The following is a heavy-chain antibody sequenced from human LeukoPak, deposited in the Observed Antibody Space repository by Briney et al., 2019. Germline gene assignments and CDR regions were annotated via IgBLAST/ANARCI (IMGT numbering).Heavy chain of an antibody. D-gene: IGHD2-21*02. CDR3: AKGGGTAWDY. J-gene: IGHJ4*02. Sequence: AGGSLRLSCAASGFTFSNYAMSWVRQAPGKGLEWVSDISGSGGSKYYPDSVKGRFTISRDNSKNTSYLQMNSLRAEDTALYYCAKGGGTAWDYWGQGTLVTVSS. V-gene: IGHV3-23*01. CDR1: GFTFSNYA. CDR2: ISGSGGSK.